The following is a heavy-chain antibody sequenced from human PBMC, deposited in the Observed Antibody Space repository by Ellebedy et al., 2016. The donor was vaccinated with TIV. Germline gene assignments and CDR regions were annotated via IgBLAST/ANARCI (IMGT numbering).Heavy chain of an antibody. CDR2: ISGSGGST. J-gene: IGHJ1*01. Sequence: GESLKISXAASGFTFSNYAMSWVRQAPGKGLEWVSAISGSGGSTYYTDSVKGRFTISRDNSKNTLYLQMNSLRAEDTAVYYCAKDRNTMIVAVNTTEYFQHWGQGTLVTVSS. D-gene: IGHD3-22*01. CDR3: AKDRNTMIVAVNTTEYFQH. V-gene: IGHV3-23*01. CDR1: GFTFSNYA.